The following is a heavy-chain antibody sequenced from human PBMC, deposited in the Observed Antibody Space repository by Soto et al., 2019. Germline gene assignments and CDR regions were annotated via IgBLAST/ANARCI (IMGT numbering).Heavy chain of an antibody. J-gene: IGHJ4*02. V-gene: IGHV1-69*01. CDR1: GGTFSIYA. CDR3: ARGWSYDILTGYSY. Sequence: QVQLVQSGAEVKKPGSSVKVSCKASGGTFSIYAISWVRQAPGQGLEWMGGITPLFGTASYAQRFQGRVTITADEFTSTAYMELRSLRSEDTAIYYCARGWSYDILTGYSYWGQGTLVTVSS. CDR2: ITPLFGTA. D-gene: IGHD3-9*01.